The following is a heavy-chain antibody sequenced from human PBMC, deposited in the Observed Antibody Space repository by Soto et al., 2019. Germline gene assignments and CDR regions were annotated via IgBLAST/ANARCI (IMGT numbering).Heavy chain of an antibody. J-gene: IGHJ4*02. D-gene: IGHD2-15*01. CDR2: VYTSGST. V-gene: IGHV4-4*07. CDR1: GDSISSYY. Sequence: NPSETLSLTCTVSGDSISSYYWSWIRQAAGKGLEYIGRVYTSGSTTYNPSLRSRVTMSVDTSKNQFSLKLRSVTAADTAVYYCARDISYSGYCSGGSCAPGDYWGQGTLVTVSS. CDR3: ARDISYSGYCSGGSCAPGDY.